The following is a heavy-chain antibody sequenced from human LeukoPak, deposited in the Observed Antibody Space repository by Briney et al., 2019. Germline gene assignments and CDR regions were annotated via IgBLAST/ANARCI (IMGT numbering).Heavy chain of an antibody. V-gene: IGHV3-9*01. D-gene: IGHD5-12*01. CDR3: AKAWRYSGYDTYFDY. Sequence: PGRSLRLSCAASGFTFDDYAMHWVRQAPGKGLERVSGISWNSGSIGYADSVKGRFTISRDNAKNSLYLQMNSLRAEDTALYYCAKAWRYSGYDTYFDYWGQGTLVTVSS. J-gene: IGHJ4*02. CDR2: ISWNSGSI. CDR1: GFTFDDYA.